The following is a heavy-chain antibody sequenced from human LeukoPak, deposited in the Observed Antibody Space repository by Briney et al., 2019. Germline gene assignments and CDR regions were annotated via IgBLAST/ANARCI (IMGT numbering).Heavy chain of an antibody. J-gene: IGHJ4*02. D-gene: IGHD3-22*01. Sequence: SQTLSLTCAISGDSVSSNSAAWNWIRQSPSRGLEWLGRTYYRSKWYNDYAVSVKSRITINPDASKNQFSLQLKSVTPEDTAVYYCTKTANYNDNSGYYDHFDYWGQGTLVTVSS. CDR1: GDSVSSNSAA. CDR2: TYYRSKWYN. CDR3: TKTANYNDNSGYYDHFDY. V-gene: IGHV6-1*01.